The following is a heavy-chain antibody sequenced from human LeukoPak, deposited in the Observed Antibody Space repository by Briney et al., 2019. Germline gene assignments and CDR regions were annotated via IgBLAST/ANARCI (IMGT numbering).Heavy chain of an antibody. V-gene: IGHV1-69*13. J-gene: IGHJ6*02. CDR3: ARGNTEPPPYYYYGMDV. CDR1: GGTFSSYA. CDR2: IIPILGTA. D-gene: IGHD2-2*02. Sequence: SVKVSCKASGGTFSSYAISWVRQAPGRGLEWMGGIIPILGTANYAQKFQGRVTITADESTSTAYMELSSLRSEDTAVYYCARGNTEPPPYYYYGMDVWGQGTTVTVSS.